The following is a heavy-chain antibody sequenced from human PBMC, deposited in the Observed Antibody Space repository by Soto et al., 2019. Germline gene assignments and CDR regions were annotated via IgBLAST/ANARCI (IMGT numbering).Heavy chain of an antibody. CDR1: GGSISSGGYY. Sequence: PSETLSLTCTVSGGSISSGGYYWSWIRQHPGKGLEWIGYIYYSGSTYYNPSLKSRVTMSVDTSKNQFSLKLSSVTAADTAVYYCATTDGGNSGLHAFDIWGQGTMVTVSS. J-gene: IGHJ3*02. V-gene: IGHV4-31*03. CDR3: ATTDGGNSGLHAFDI. CDR2: IYYSGST. D-gene: IGHD2-21*02.